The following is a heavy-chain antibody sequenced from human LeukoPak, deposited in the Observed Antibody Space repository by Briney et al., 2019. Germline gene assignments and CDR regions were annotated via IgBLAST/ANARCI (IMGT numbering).Heavy chain of an antibody. D-gene: IGHD6-6*01. V-gene: IGHV3-23*01. Sequence: GGSLRLSCAASGFTFSSYAMSWVRQAPGKGLEWVSAISASGDSTYNADSVKGRFTISRDNSKNTLYLQMNSLRAEDTAVYYCARDNTVAARLRYYYYYMDVWGKGTTVTVSS. CDR3: ARDNTVAARLRYYYYYMDV. CDR1: GFTFSSYA. CDR2: ISASGDST. J-gene: IGHJ6*03.